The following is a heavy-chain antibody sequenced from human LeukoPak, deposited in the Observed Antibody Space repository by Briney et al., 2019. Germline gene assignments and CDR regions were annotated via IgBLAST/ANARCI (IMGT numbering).Heavy chain of an antibody. J-gene: IGHJ5*02. CDR3: ARGLSKWENDDQ. CDR1: GYSFPSYY. D-gene: IGHD1-26*01. V-gene: IGHV1-46*01. CDR2: INPSGGST. Sequence: GASVKVSCKASGYSFPSYYIHWVRQAPGQGLEWMGVINPSGGSTSYAQQFPGRVTMTSDTSTSTVYMELSSLRSEDTAVYYCARGLSKWENDDQWGQGTLVTV.